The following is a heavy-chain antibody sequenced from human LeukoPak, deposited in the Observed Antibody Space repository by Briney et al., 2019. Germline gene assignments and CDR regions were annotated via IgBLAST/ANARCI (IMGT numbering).Heavy chain of an antibody. J-gene: IGHJ5*02. Sequence: ASVKVSCKVSGYTLTELSMHWVRQAPGKGLEWMGGFDPEDGETTYAQKFQGRVTMTEDTSTDTAYMELSSLRSEDTAVYYCATSSSSGSYYGENWFDPWGQGTLVTVSS. V-gene: IGHV1-24*01. D-gene: IGHD3-10*01. CDR2: FDPEDGET. CDR1: GYTLTELS. CDR3: ATSSSSGSYYGENWFDP.